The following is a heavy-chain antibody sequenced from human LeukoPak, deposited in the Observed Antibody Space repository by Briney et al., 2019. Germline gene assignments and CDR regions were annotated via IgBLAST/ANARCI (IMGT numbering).Heavy chain of an antibody. CDR3: GKDPNGDYVGAFDFQR. V-gene: IGHV3-23*01. D-gene: IGHD4-17*01. J-gene: IGHJ1*01. CDR1: GFTFSSYA. Sequence: GGSLRLSCAASGFTFSSYAMSWVRQAPGKGLEWVSAFSGSGGSTSYGASVRGRFTISRDNSTNTLYLQMNSMRASDAAVHYCGKDPNGDYVGAFDFQRWGQGTLVTVSS. CDR2: FSGSGGST.